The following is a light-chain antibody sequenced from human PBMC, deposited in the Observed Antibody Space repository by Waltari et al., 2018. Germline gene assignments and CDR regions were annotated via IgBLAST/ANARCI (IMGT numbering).Light chain of an antibody. CDR3: QLWDSTTDVV. CDR2: DDT. J-gene: IGLJ2*01. V-gene: IGLV3-21*02. CDR1: NIGSRR. Sequence: SYFLTQTPSVSVAPGQTARLTCGGNNIGSRRVQWYQQKPGQAPARVIYDDTARPSGIPQRFSGSNSGNTATLIINKVEVGDEADYYCQLWDSTTDVVFGAGTRLTVL.